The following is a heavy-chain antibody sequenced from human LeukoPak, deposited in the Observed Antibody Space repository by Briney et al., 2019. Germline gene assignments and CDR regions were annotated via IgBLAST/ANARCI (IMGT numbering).Heavy chain of an antibody. D-gene: IGHD3-22*01. CDR2: FHSGGSI. CDR3: ARISDTSGYYYFLDY. CDR1: GFTVSSHY. Sequence: GGSLRLSCAASGFTVSSHYMSWVRQAPGKGLEWVSLFHSGGSIYHADPVKGRFTISRDTSKNTLYLQMNSLRPEDTAVYYCARISDTSGYYYFLDYWGQGTQVTVSS. J-gene: IGHJ4*02. V-gene: IGHV3-66*02.